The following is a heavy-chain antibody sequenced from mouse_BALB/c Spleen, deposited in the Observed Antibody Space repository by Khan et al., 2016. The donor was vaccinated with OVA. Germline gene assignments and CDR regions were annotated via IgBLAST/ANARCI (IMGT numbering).Heavy chain of an antibody. CDR3: ARTSRIKY. CDR1: GYSITSGYG. Sequence: EVQLQESGPGLVKPSQSLSLTCTVTGYSITSGYGWNLIRQFPGNKLEWMGYISYSGSTNYNPLLKSRISITLDTSKNQFFLQLNSVTTEDTDTYYCARTSRIKYWGQGTTLTVSS. CDR2: ISYSGST. J-gene: IGHJ2*01. V-gene: IGHV3-2*02. D-gene: IGHD3-3*01.